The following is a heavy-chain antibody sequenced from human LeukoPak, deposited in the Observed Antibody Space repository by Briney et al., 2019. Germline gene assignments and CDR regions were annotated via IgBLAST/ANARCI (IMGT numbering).Heavy chain of an antibody. CDR3: ASGPRYCSGTSCLNWFDP. D-gene: IGHD2-2*01. CDR1: GGSISSYY. Sequence: PSETLSLTCTVSGGSISSYYWSWIRQPPGKGLEWIGYIYYSGSTNYNPSLKSRVTISVDTSKNRSSLNLYSVTAADTAVYYCASGPRYCSGTSCLNWFDPWGQGTLVTVSS. CDR2: IYYSGST. V-gene: IGHV4-59*08. J-gene: IGHJ5*02.